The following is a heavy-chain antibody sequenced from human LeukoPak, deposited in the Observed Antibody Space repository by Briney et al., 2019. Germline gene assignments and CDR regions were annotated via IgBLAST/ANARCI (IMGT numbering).Heavy chain of an antibody. V-gene: IGHV3-21*01. CDR2: ISSSSSYI. CDR3: ARDREVVTPAFDY. Sequence: PGGSLRLSCAASGFTFSSYSMNWVRQAPGKGLEWVSSISSSSSYIYYADSVKGRFTISRDNAKNSLYLQMNSLRAEDTAVYYCARDREVVTPAFDYWGQGTLVTVSS. D-gene: IGHD4-23*01. J-gene: IGHJ4*02. CDR1: GFTFSSYS.